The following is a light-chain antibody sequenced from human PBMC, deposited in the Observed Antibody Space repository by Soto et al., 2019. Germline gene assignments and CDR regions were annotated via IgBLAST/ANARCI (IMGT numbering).Light chain of an antibody. CDR1: QSVSSSY. J-gene: IGKJ3*01. Sequence: EIVLTQSPGTLSLSPGERATLSCRASQSVSSSYLAWYQQKPGQAPRLLIYGASSRATGIPDRFSGSGSGTDFTLTISRLEPEDFAVYYCRQYSGSSGFTFGPGTKVDIK. CDR3: RQYSGSSGFT. V-gene: IGKV3-20*01. CDR2: GAS.